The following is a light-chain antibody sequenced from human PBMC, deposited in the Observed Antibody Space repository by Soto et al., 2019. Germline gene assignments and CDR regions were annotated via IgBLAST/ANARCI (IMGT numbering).Light chain of an antibody. CDR3: QQRSNWPIT. Sequence: EIVLTQSPGTLSLSPGERATLSCRASQSVSSYLAWYQQKPGQAPRLLIYGASNRATGIPARFSGSGSGTDFTLTISSLEPEDFVVYYCQQRSNWPITFGQGTRLEIK. CDR2: GAS. V-gene: IGKV3-11*01. J-gene: IGKJ5*01. CDR1: QSVSSY.